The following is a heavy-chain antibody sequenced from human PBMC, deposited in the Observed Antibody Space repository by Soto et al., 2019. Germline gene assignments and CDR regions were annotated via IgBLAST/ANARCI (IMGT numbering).Heavy chain of an antibody. D-gene: IGHD3-10*01. CDR3: ARRGYGLYFDY. CDR1: GFTFSSYA. CDR2: ISGNGDSA. V-gene: IGHV3-64*01. J-gene: IGHJ4*02. Sequence: EVQLVESGGGLVQPGGSLRLSCAASGFTFSSYAMHWVRQAPGKGLEYVSAISGNGDSAYYANSVKGRFTISRDNSNNSLYLQMGSLRAEDMAVYYCARRGYGLYFDYWGQGTLVTVSS.